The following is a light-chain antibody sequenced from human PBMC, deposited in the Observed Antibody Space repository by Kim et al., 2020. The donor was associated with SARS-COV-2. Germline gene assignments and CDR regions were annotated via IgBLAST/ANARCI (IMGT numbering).Light chain of an antibody. CDR1: QSVSSN. Sequence: EIVMTQSPATLSVSPGKRATLSCRASQSVSSNLAWYQQRPGQAPRLLIYGASTRATGIPARFSGSGSGTEFTLAISRLQSEDFAVYYCQQYNNWPRTFGQGTKVDIK. CDR3: QQYNNWPRT. V-gene: IGKV3-15*01. CDR2: GAS. J-gene: IGKJ1*01.